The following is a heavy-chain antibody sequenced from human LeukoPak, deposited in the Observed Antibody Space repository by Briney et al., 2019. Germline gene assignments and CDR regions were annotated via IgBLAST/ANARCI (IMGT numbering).Heavy chain of an antibody. CDR2: INPNSGGT. CDR3: ARGPSITMVRGGQWYYYMDV. D-gene: IGHD3-10*01. J-gene: IGHJ6*03. V-gene: IGHV1-2*02. Sequence: ASVKVSCKASGYTFTGYYMHWVRQAPGQALEWMGWINPNSGGTNYAQKFQGRVTMTRDTSTSTVYMELSSLRSEDTAVYYCARGPSITMVRGGQWYYYMDVWGKGTTVTISS. CDR1: GYTFTGYY.